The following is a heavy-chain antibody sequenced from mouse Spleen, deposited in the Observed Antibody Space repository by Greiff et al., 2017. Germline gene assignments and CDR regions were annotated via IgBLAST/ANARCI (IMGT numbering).Heavy chain of an antibody. CDR2: ISYDGSN. V-gene: IGHV3-6*01. D-gene: IGHD4-1*02. CDR3: ARGANWASAWFAY. J-gene: IGHJ3*01. CDR1: GYSITSGYY. Sequence: EVKLLESGPGLVKPSQSLSLTCSVTGYSITSGYYWNWIRQFPGNKLEWMGYISYDGSNNYNPSLKNRISITRDTSKNQFFLKLNSVTTEDTATYYCARGANWASAWFAYWGQGTLVTVSA.